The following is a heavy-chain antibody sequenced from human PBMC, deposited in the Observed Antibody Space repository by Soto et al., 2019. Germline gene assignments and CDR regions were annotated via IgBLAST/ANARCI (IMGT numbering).Heavy chain of an antibody. J-gene: IGHJ4*02. CDR1: GFTFSSYA. CDR2: ISGSGGST. D-gene: IGHD2-15*01. CDR3: AKDLSKVVVVAAALDY. Sequence: GGSLRLSCAASGFTFSSYAMSWVRQAPGKGLEWVSAISGSGGSTYYADSVKGRFTISRDNSKNTLYLQMNSLRAEDTAVYYCAKDLSKVVVVAAALDYWGQGTLVTVSS. V-gene: IGHV3-23*01.